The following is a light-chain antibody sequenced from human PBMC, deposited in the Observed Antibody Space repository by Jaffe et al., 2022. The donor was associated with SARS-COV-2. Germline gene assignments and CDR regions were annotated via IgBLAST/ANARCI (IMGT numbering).Light chain of an antibody. Sequence: DIQMTQSPSSLSASVGDRVTISCRASQDITNYINWYQQEPGKAPKILIPAAPTLQSGVPSRFSGSGSGTDFTLTISSLEPEDFATYYCQQTYSVPWTFGRGTKVEIK. J-gene: IGKJ1*01. CDR1: QDITNY. V-gene: IGKV1-39*01. CDR2: AAP. CDR3: QQTYSVPWT.